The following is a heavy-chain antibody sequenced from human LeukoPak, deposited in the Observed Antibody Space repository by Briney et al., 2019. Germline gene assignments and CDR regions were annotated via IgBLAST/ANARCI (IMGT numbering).Heavy chain of an antibody. Sequence: SGPALLRPTQPLTLTCTFSGFSLSTSGMWVSWIRQPPGKALEWLARIDWDDDKYYSTSLKTRLTISKDTSKNQVVLTVTNMDPVDTATYYCARSTTPKDYFYMDVWGKGTTVTVSS. CDR2: IDWDDDK. D-gene: IGHD4-11*01. J-gene: IGHJ6*03. CDR3: ARSTTPKDYFYMDV. V-gene: IGHV2-70*11. CDR1: GFSLSTSGMW.